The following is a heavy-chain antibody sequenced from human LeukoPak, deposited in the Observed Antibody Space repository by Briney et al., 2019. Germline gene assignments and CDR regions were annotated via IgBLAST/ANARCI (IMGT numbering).Heavy chain of an antibody. Sequence: ASVKVSCKASGYTFTSYGISWVRQAPGQGLEWMGWISAYNGNTNYAQKLQGRVTMTTDTSTSTAHMELRSLRSDDTAVYYCAKDRSPVGATTGDAFDIWGQGTMVTVSS. J-gene: IGHJ3*02. CDR2: ISAYNGNT. D-gene: IGHD1-26*01. CDR1: GYTFTSYG. CDR3: AKDRSPVGATTGDAFDI. V-gene: IGHV1-18*01.